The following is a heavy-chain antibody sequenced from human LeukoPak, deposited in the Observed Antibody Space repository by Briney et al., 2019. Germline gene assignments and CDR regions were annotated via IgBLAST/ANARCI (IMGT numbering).Heavy chain of an antibody. Sequence: PSETLSLTCTVSSGSISSGNYYWGWIRQPPGKGLEWIGSVYYSGSTYYNPSLESRVTISVDTSKNQFSLKLSSVTAADTAVYYCARGLFHYESSGHYYFPYYLDYWGQGTPVTVSS. V-gene: IGHV4-39*07. J-gene: IGHJ4*02. CDR2: VYYSGST. CDR3: ARGLFHYESSGHYYFPYYLDY. CDR1: SGSISSGNYY. D-gene: IGHD3-22*01.